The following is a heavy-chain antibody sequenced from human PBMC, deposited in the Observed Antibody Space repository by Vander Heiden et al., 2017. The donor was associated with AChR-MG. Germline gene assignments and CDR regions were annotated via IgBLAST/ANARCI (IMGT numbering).Heavy chain of an antibody. Sequence: EVQLVESGGGLVQSGGSLKLSRAASGFTFSGPAMRWVRQASGKGLEWVGLIRSKANSYATAYAASVKGRFTISRDDSKNTAYLQMNSLKTEDTAVYYCTRHEEWELTVAFDIWGQGTMVTVSS. CDR2: IRSKANSYAT. V-gene: IGHV3-73*02. J-gene: IGHJ3*02. CDR3: TRHEEWELTVAFDI. D-gene: IGHD1-26*01. CDR1: GFTFSGPA.